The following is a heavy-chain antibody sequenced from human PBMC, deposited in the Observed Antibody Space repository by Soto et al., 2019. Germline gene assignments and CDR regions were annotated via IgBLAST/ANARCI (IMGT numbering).Heavy chain of an antibody. Sequence: GGSLRLSCEASGFTFSSYWMSWVRQAPGKGRECVANIKQDGSEKYYLDSVKGRFTLSRDNAKNSLYLQMNNLRAEDRAVYYCATSRTSDYWGNARLVTVSS. CDR3: ATSRTSDY. CDR2: IKQDGSEK. V-gene: IGHV3-7*01. CDR1: GFTFSSYW. D-gene: IGHD6-13*01. J-gene: IGHJ4*01.